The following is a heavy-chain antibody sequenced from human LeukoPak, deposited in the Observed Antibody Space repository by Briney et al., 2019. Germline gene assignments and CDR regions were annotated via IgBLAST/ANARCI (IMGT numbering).Heavy chain of an antibody. V-gene: IGHV3-30*02. Sequence: GGSLRLSCAASGFTFSSYGMHWVRQAPGKGLEWVAFIRYDGSNKYYAGSVKGRFTISRDNSKNTLYLQMNSLRAEDTAVYYCARETHYDSSGYHNDYWGQGTLVTVSS. CDR2: IRYDGSNK. D-gene: IGHD3-22*01. CDR1: GFTFSSYG. CDR3: ARETHYDSSGYHNDY. J-gene: IGHJ4*02.